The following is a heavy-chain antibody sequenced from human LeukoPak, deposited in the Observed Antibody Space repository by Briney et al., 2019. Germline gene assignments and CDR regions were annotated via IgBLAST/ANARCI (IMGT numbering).Heavy chain of an antibody. CDR1: GFTVSSNY. D-gene: IGHD1-14*01. Sequence: PGGSLRLSCAASGFTVSSNYMSWVRQAPGKGLEWVSVIYSGGSTYYADSVKGRFSISRDNSKNTLYLQMNSLRAEDTAVYYCTRGETNPFDYWGQGTLVTVSS. V-gene: IGHV3-66*01. J-gene: IGHJ4*02. CDR3: TRGETNPFDY. CDR2: IYSGGST.